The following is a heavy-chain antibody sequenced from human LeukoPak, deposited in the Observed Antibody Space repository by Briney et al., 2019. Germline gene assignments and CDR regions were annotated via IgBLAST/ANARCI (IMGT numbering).Heavy chain of an antibody. CDR3: ARGSSNVAASDTNFDY. V-gene: IGHV3-30*02. CDR1: GLTFSSYG. CDR2: IRYDGSNK. D-gene: IGHD6-13*01. Sequence: GGSLRLSCAASGLTFSSYGMHWVRQAPGKGLEWVAYIRYDGSNKYYADSVKGRFTISRDNSKNTLYLQMNSLRAEDTAVYYCARGSSNVAASDTNFDYWGQGTLVTVSS. J-gene: IGHJ4*02.